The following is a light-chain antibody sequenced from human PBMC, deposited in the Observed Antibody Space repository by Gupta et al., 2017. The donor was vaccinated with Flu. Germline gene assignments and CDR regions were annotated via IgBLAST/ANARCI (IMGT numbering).Light chain of an antibody. V-gene: IGKV3-15*01. J-gene: IGKJ2*01. Sequence: ATLSVSPGERATLSCRASQSVGSDIAGYQQKPRQAPRLLIYCASTRATGIPASFSASGCGTAFTLTTISLQSDDFAVYYCQQHYTWPPITFGQGTKLELK. CDR3: QQHYTWPPIT. CDR1: QSVGSD. CDR2: CAS.